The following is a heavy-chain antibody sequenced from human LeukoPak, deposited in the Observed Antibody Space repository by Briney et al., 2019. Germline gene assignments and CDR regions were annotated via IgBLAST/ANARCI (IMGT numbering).Heavy chain of an antibody. CDR1: GFTFNNHY. J-gene: IGHJ4*02. CDR3: ARFGYNDFDY. V-gene: IGHV3-7*02. Sequence: PGGSLRLSCTASGFTFNNHYMTWVRQAPGKGLEWVANIKQDGSETFYLDSVKGRFTISRDNAKNSLYLQMNSLRPEDTAVYYCARFGYNDFDYWGQGTLVTVS. D-gene: IGHD5-24*01. CDR2: IKQDGSET.